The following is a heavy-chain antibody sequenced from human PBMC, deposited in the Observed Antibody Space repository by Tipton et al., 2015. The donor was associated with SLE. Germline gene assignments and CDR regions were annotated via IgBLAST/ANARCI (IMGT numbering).Heavy chain of an antibody. Sequence: LTCTVSGGSISSSSYYWGWIRQPPGKGLEWIGEINHSGSTNYNPSPKSRVTISVDTSKNQFSLKLSSVTAADTAVYYCARGYSSFDYWGQGTLVTVSS. D-gene: IGHD5-18*01. J-gene: IGHJ4*02. CDR2: INHSGST. V-gene: IGHV4-39*07. CDR3: ARGYSSFDY. CDR1: GGSISSSSYY.